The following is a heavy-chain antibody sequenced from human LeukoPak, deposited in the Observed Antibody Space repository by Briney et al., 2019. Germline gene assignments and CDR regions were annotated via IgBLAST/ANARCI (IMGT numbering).Heavy chain of an antibody. J-gene: IGHJ5*02. Sequence: GGSLRLSCAASGFTFDDYGMSWVRHGPGKGLEWVSTITWNGGQTAYADSVKGRFTISRDNGKNSLYLQMNSLRAEDTAVYYCASGYSTSSAGFDPWGQGTLVTVSS. CDR1: GFTFDDYG. CDR3: ASGYSTSSAGFDP. V-gene: IGHV3-20*04. D-gene: IGHD6-13*01. CDR2: ITWNGGQT.